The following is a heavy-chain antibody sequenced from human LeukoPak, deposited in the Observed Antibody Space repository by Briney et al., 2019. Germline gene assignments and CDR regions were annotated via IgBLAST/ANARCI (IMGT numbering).Heavy chain of an antibody. CDR1: GFTFSSYA. CDR3: ARVMGSSWLDLALDI. D-gene: IGHD6-13*01. J-gene: IGHJ3*02. CDR2: ISYDGSNK. V-gene: IGHV3-30-3*01. Sequence: TGGSLRLSCAASGFTFSSYAIHWVRQAPGKGLEWVSVISYDGSNKYYADSVKGRFTMSRDNSKNTLYLQMNSLRAEDTAVYYCARVMGSSWLDLALDIWGQGTMVTVSS.